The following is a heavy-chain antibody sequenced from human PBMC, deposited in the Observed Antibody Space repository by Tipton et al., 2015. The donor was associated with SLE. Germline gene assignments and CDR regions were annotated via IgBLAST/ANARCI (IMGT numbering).Heavy chain of an antibody. CDR3: ASLPRITIFGVAGYSMDV. V-gene: IGHV4-39*01. J-gene: IGHJ6*02. CDR2: SYNSGST. Sequence: TLSLTCTVSGGSISTSSYYWGWIRQPPGKGLEWIGTSYNSGSTYYNASLKSRVTISVDTSKNQFSLKLSSVSAADTAVYYCASLPRITIFGVAGYSMDVWGQGTTVTVSS. D-gene: IGHD3-3*01. CDR1: GGSISTSSYY.